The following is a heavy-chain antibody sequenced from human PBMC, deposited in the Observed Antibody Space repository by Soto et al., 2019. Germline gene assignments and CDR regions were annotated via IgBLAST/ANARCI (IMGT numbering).Heavy chain of an antibody. Sequence: GGSLRLSCAASGFTFSSYAMSWVRQAPGKGLEWVSAISGSGGSTYYADSGKGRFTISRDNSKNTLYLQMNSLRAEDTAVYYCAKGYPGGITMVRGVIGYFDYWGQGTLVTVSS. D-gene: IGHD3-10*01. CDR3: AKGYPGGITMVRGVIGYFDY. V-gene: IGHV3-23*01. CDR2: ISGSGGST. CDR1: GFTFSSYA. J-gene: IGHJ4*02.